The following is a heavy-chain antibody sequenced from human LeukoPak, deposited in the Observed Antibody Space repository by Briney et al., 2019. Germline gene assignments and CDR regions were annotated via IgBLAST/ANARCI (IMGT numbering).Heavy chain of an antibody. J-gene: IGHJ4*01. D-gene: IGHD3-10*01. CDR3: ARAPPRYYYGSGSRTGRDY. CDR2: INHSGST. Sequence: PSETLSLTCAVYGGSFSGYYWSWIRQPPGKGLEWIGEINHSGSTNYNPSLKSRVTISVDTSKNQFSLKLSSVTAADTAVYYCARAPPRYYYGSGSRTGRDYWGHGTLVTVSS. V-gene: IGHV4-34*01. CDR1: GGSFSGYY.